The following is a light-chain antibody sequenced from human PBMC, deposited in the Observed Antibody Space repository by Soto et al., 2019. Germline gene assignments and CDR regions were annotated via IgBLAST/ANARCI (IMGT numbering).Light chain of an antibody. CDR1: QTVNSVY. CDR2: GAS. Sequence: EIVLTQSPGTLSLSPGERATLSCRASQTVNSVYLAWYQQKPGQAPRLLVYGASSRATGIPDRFSGSGSGTYFTLTITRLEPEDFEVYNGQQYGSFPLPSGGGPKVEIK. J-gene: IGKJ4*01. CDR3: QQYGSFPLP. V-gene: IGKV3-20*01.